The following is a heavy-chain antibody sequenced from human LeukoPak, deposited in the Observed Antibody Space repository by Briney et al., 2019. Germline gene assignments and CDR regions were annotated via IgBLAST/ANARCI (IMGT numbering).Heavy chain of an antibody. V-gene: IGHV3-23*01. CDR3: ANAPDSDY. J-gene: IGHJ4*02. CDR2: ISGSGGST. CDR1: GFTVSSNY. Sequence: GGSLRLSCAASGFTVSSNYMSWVRPPPGKELEWVSAISGSGGSTYYADSVKGRFTISRDNSKNTLYLQMNSLRAEDTAVYYCANAPDSDYWGQGTLVTVSS.